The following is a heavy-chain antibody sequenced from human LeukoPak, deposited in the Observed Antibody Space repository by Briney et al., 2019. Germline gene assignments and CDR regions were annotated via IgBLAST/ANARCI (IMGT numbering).Heavy chain of an antibody. J-gene: IGHJ3*01. CDR1: GFIFNTFG. CDR3: VRCTFVLHKRCSAFDV. D-gene: IGHD1-1*01. V-gene: IGHV3-21*01. CDR2: ITSTTTYT. Sequence: PGGSLRLSCSASGFIFNTFGMNWARQAPGKGLEWVSSITSTTTYTYYADSVKGRFTISRDNAKNSLFLQMNSLRAEDTAVYYCVRCTFVLHKRCSAFDVWGQGTMVTVSA.